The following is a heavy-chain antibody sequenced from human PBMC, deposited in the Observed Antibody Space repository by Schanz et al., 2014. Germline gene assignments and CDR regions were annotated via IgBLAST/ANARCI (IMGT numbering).Heavy chain of an antibody. J-gene: IGHJ4*02. Sequence: EVQLLESGGGLAQPGGSLRLACAASGFNFNTYAMSWVRQAPGKGLEWVSSISSGGRNISYADSVKGRFTISRDNAKNLLYLQMNGLRAEDTAVYYCARDGDFDYWGQGTLVTVSS. CDR2: ISSGGRNI. CDR3: ARDGDFDY. CDR1: GFNFNTYA. V-gene: IGHV3-48*01.